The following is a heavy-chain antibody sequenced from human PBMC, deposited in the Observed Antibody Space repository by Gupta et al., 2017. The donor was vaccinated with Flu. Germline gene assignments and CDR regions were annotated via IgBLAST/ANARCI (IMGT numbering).Heavy chain of an antibody. CDR2: ITGSGRST. Sequence: EVQLMGSGGGLVHPGGSLSISCAASGFTFGTSSVIWVRQAPGKVLEWVATITGSGRSTYYADSAKGRFTVSRDNSSNTLHLHLDSLRAEDTALYYCAKDFGPCYRSSCSDVDFWGQGILVTVAS. J-gene: IGHJ4*02. CDR3: AKDFGPCYRSSCSDVDF. V-gene: IGHV3-23*01. D-gene: IGHD6-19*01. CDR1: GFTFGTSS.